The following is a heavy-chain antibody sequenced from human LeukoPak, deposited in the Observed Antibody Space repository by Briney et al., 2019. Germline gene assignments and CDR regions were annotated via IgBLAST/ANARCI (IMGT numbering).Heavy chain of an antibody. CDR1: GYTFTGYY. CDR2: INPNSGGT. Sequence: VASVKVSCKASGYTFTGYYIHWVRQAPGQGLEWMGWINPNSGGTNYIQKFQGRVTMTRDTSISTAYMELSRLRSDDTAMYYCARSTTPDENEYFEHWGQGTLVTVSS. J-gene: IGHJ1*01. CDR3: ARSTTPDENEYFEH. D-gene: IGHD2/OR15-2a*01. V-gene: IGHV1-2*02.